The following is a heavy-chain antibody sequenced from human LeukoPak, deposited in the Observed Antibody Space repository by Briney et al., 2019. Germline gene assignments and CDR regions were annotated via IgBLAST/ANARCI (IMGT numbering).Heavy chain of an antibody. CDR1: GFTFSGYA. D-gene: IGHD1-7*01. CDR2: ISSDGSNK. V-gene: IGHV3-30*01. Sequence: GGSLRLSCAASGFTFSGYAMHWVRQAPGKGLEWVAVISSDGSNKYYADSVKGQFTISRDNSNTTLYLQMNSLRPEDTAVYYCARGAGTTVYYMDVWGKGTTVTVSS. CDR3: ARGAGTTVYYMDV. J-gene: IGHJ6*03.